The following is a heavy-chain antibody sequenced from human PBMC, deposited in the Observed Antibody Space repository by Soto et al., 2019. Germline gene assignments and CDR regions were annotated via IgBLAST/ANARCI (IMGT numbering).Heavy chain of an antibody. CDR3: ARLTGTTSSSFFDY. CDR2: IYPGDSDS. V-gene: IGHV5-51*01. J-gene: IGHJ4*02. Sequence: GESLKISCKGSGYSFNSYWIGWVRRMPGKGLEWMGIIYPGDSDSRYSPSFQGQVTISADKSVSTAYLQWSSLKASDTAMYYCARLTGTTSSSFFDYWGQGTLVTVSS. CDR1: GYSFNSYW. D-gene: IGHD1-1*01.